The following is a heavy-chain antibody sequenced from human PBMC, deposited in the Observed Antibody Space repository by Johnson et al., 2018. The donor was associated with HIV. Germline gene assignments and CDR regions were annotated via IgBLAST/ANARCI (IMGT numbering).Heavy chain of an antibody. D-gene: IGHD6-19*01. CDR3: ARDQGGQWLAYDAFDI. J-gene: IGHJ3*02. CDR2: IKQDGSEK. V-gene: IGHV3-7*01. CDR1: GFTFSSYW. Sequence: VQLVESGGGVVQPGRSLRLSCAASGFTFSSYWMSWVRQAPGKGLEWVANIKQDGSEKYYVDSVKGRFTISRDNAKNSLYLQMNSLRAEDTAVYYCARDQGGQWLAYDAFDIWGQGTMVTVSS.